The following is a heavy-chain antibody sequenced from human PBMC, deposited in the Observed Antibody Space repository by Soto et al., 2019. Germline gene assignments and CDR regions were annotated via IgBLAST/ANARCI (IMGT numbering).Heavy chain of an antibody. Sequence: QVQLQESGPGLVKPSQTLSLTCTVSGGSISSGGYYCSWIRQHPGKGLEWIGYIHYSVSTYYNPSLKSRVTISVDTSKNQFSRKLSSVTAADTAVYYCARAGITMIVVVKEAFDIWGQGTMVTVSS. J-gene: IGHJ3*02. D-gene: IGHD3-22*01. V-gene: IGHV4-31*03. CDR3: ARAGITMIVVVKEAFDI. CDR2: IHYSVST. CDR1: GGSISSGGYY.